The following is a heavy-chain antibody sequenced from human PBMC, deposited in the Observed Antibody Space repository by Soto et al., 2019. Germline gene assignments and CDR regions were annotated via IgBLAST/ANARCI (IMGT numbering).Heavy chain of an antibody. CDR1: GSTFSSYV. J-gene: IGHJ4*02. CDR3: ARDSGRGYSGYDYDY. D-gene: IGHD5-12*01. CDR2: IIPILGTA. V-gene: IGHV1-69*13. Sequence: SVKVSCKASGSTFSSYVISWVRQAPGQGLEWMGGIIPILGTANYAQKFQGRVTITADEPTSTAYMELSSLGSEDTAVYYCARDSGRGYSGYDYDYWGQGTLVTVSS.